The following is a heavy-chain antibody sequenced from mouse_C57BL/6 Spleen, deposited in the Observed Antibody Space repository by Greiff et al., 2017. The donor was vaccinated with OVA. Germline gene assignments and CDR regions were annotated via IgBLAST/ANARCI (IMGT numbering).Heavy chain of an antibody. Sequence: QVQLQQSGAELVKPGASVKMSCKASGYTFTSYWITWVKQRPGQGLEWIGDIYPGSGSTNYNEKFKSKATLTVDTSSSTAYMQLSSLTSEDAAVEYCSKSGGSYYVFDYWGQGTTVTVSS. CDR2: IYPGSGST. CDR3: SKSGGSYYVFDY. D-gene: IGHD2-12*01. CDR1: GYTFTSYW. V-gene: IGHV1-55*01. J-gene: IGHJ2*01.